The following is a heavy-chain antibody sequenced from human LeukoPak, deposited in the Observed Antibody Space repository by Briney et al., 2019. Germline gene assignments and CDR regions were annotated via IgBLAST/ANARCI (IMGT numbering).Heavy chain of an antibody. V-gene: IGHV1-58*02. J-gene: IGHJ4*02. CDR1: GFTFTSSA. CDR2: IVVGSGNT. CDR3: AAARYCSGGSCYDLGY. D-gene: IGHD2-15*01. Sequence: ASVKVSCKASGFTFTSSAMQWVRQARGQRLEWIGWIVVGSGNTNYAQKFQERVTITRDMSTSTAYMELSSLRSEDTAVYYCAAARYCSGGSCYDLGYWGQGTLVTVSS.